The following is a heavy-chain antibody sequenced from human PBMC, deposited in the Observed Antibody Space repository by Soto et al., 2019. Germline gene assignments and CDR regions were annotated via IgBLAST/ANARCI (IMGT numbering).Heavy chain of an antibody. V-gene: IGHV4-4*07. Sequence: SETLSLTCTVSGASITGSSFWSWIRQPAGKGLEWIGRFSLSGTTNYNPSLRSRVTMSADVSKNQFSLRLTSVTAADTALYYCARGMTPPGAPAWYYFDSWGQGTLVTVSS. J-gene: IGHJ4*02. CDR3: ARGMTPPGAPAWYYFDS. CDR2: FSLSGTT. CDR1: GASITGSSF. D-gene: IGHD2-8*02.